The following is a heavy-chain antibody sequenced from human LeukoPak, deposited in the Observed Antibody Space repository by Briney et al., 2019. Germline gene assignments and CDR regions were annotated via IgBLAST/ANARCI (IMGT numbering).Heavy chain of an antibody. CDR1: GFTFSDYY. J-gene: IGHJ4*02. CDR3: ARFTIRRYFDY. CDR2: ISSSGSTV. D-gene: IGHD3-3*01. Sequence: GGSLRLSCAASGFTFSDYYMSWIRQAPGKGLEWVSYISSSGSTVYYADSVEGRFTISRDNAKNSLYLQMNSLRAEDTAVYYCARFTIRRYFDYWGQGTLVTVSS. V-gene: IGHV3-11*04.